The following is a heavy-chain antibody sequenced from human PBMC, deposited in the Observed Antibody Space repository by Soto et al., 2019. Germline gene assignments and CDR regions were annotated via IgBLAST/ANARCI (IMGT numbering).Heavy chain of an antibody. D-gene: IGHD7-27*01. Sequence: SVKVSCKASGGTFSSYAISWVRQAPGQGLEWMGGIIPIFGTANYAQRFQGRVTITADESTSTAYMELSSLRSEDTAVYYCARDRQGVSAPGWFDPWGQGTLVTVSS. CDR3: ARDRQGVSAPGWFDP. J-gene: IGHJ5*02. CDR1: GGTFSSYA. CDR2: IIPIFGTA. V-gene: IGHV1-69*13.